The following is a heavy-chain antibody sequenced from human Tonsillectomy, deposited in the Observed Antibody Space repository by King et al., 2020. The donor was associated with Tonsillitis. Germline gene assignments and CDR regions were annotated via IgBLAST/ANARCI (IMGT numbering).Heavy chain of an antibody. CDR2: VSYDGSNK. CDR1: GFTFSTSA. CDR3: ARVPDAFDI. Sequence: VQLVESGGGVVQPGRSLRLSCAASGFTFSTSAMHWVRQAPGKGLEWLAVVSYDGSNKYYSDSVKGRFTLSRVNSKNTLYLQMNSLRAEDTAVYYCARVPDAFDIWGQGTMVTVSS. V-gene: IGHV3-30-3*01. J-gene: IGHJ3*02.